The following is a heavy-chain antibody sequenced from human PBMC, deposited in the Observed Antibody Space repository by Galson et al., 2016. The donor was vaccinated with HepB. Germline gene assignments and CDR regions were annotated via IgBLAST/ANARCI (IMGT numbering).Heavy chain of an antibody. J-gene: IGHJ4*02. CDR1: GFTFRTYA. CDR3: AKDPRVLLWFGVLLL. V-gene: IGHV3-23*01. Sequence: SLRLSCAASGFTFRTYAMSWVRQAPGKGLECVSSISGGGGSTYYADSVKGRFTISRDNSKNTLYLQLNSLKAEDTAVYYCAKDPRVLLWFGVLLLWGQGTLVTVSS. CDR2: ISGGGGST. D-gene: IGHD3-10*01.